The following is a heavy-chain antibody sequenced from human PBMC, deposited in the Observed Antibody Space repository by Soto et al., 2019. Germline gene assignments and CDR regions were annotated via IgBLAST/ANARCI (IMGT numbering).Heavy chain of an antibody. Sequence: QVQLVESGGGLVKPGGSLRLSCAASGFTFSDYYMSWIRQAPGKGLEWVSYISSSSSYTNYADSVKGRFTISRDNAKNSLYLQMNSLRAEDTAVYYCARDFLGQWLASVAFDIWGQGTMVTVSS. D-gene: IGHD6-19*01. CDR2: ISSSSSYT. CDR3: ARDFLGQWLASVAFDI. CDR1: GFTFSDYY. J-gene: IGHJ3*02. V-gene: IGHV3-11*06.